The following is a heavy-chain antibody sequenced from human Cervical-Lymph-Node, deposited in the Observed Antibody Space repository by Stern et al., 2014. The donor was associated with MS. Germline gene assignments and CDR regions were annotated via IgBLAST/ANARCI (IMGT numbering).Heavy chain of an antibody. CDR1: GGTFSSYA. CDR3: ARQTRDGYSFDH. V-gene: IGHV1-69*01. J-gene: IGHJ4*02. D-gene: IGHD5-24*01. Sequence: VQLVESGAEVKKPGSSAKVSCKVSGGTFSSYAIVWVRQAPGQGLEWMGGILPVFTTTNYAKEFQGRVTITADEFTSTVYMEVSNLRSEDTAVYYCARQTRDGYSFDHWGQGSLVTVSS. CDR2: ILPVFTTT.